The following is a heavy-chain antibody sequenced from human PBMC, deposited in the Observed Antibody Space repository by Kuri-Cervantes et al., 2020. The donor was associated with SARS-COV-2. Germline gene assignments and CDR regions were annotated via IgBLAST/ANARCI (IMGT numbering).Heavy chain of an antibody. J-gene: IGHJ6*01. V-gene: IGHV1-46*01. Sequence: ASVKVSCKASGYTFTSYYMHWVRQAPGQGLEWMGIINPSGGSTSYAQKFQGRVTMTRDTSTSTVYMELSSLRSEDTAVYYCAIRGADYSDYPHGMNVWGQGTTVTVSS. D-gene: IGHD4-17*01. CDR1: GYTFTSYY. CDR3: AIRGADYSDYPHGMNV. CDR2: INPSGGST.